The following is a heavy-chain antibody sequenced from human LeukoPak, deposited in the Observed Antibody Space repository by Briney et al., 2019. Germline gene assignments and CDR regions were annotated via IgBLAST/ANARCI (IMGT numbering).Heavy chain of an antibody. V-gene: IGHV3-7*01. J-gene: IGHJ5*02. CDR1: GFTFSSYW. CDR3: ARPNWNYVNWFDP. D-gene: IGHD1-7*01. Sequence: PGGSLRLSCAASGFTFSSYWMSWVRQAPGKGLEWVANIKQDGSEKYYVDSVKGRFTISRDNAKNSLYLQMNSLRAEDTAVYCCARPNWNYVNWFDPWGQGTLVTVSS. CDR2: IKQDGSEK.